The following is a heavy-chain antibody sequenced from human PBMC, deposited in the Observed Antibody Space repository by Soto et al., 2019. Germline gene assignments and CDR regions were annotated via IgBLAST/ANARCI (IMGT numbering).Heavy chain of an antibody. CDR3: ARGDYYDIHDY. J-gene: IGHJ4*02. CDR1: GYTFTSYA. V-gene: IGHV1-3*01. CDR2: INAGNGNR. D-gene: IGHD3-22*01. Sequence: ASVKVSCKASGYTFTSYAIHWVRQAPGQRLEWMGWINAGNGNRKYSKKFQGRVTITRDTSASTAYMELSSLRSEDTAVHYCARGDYYDIHDYWGQGTLVTVSS.